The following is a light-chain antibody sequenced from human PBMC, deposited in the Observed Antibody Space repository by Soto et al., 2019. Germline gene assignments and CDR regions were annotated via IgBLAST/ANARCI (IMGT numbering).Light chain of an antibody. Sequence: QSVLTQPASVSGSAGQSITISCSGTMRDVGAYNLVSWYQQHPGTAPKLIIYEVRNRPSGISSRFSGSRSGNTASLTISGLQSEDEADYYCSSYTSSSTVVFGGGTKLTVL. V-gene: IGLV2-14*01. CDR1: MRDVGAYNL. CDR3: SSYTSSSTVV. CDR2: EVR. J-gene: IGLJ2*01.